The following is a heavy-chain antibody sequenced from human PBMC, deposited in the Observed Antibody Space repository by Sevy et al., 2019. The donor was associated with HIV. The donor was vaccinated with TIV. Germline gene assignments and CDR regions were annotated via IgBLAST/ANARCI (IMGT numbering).Heavy chain of an antibody. CDR3: AKARRVVVEGGAFDI. V-gene: IGHV3-9*01. CDR2: ISWNSGSI. D-gene: IGHD3-22*01. J-gene: IGHJ3*02. Sequence: GGSLRLSCAASGFTFDDYAMHWVRQAPGKGLEWVSGISWNSGSIGYADSGKGRFTISRDNAKNSLYLQMNSLRAEDTALYYCAKARRVVVEGGAFDIWGQGTMVTVSS. CDR1: GFTFDDYA.